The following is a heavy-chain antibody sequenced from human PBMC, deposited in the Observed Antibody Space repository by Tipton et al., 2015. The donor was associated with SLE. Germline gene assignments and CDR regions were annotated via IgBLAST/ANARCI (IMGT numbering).Heavy chain of an antibody. D-gene: IGHD1-26*01. CDR3: ARPGMGGWYFVL. V-gene: IGHV4-61*01. CDR1: GGSVSSGNYY. J-gene: IGHJ2*01. Sequence: TLSLTCTVSGGSVSSGNYYWSWIRQPPGKGLEWIGYIYYSVSTNYNPSLKSRVTISVDTSKNQFSLRLSSVTAADTAVYYCARPGMGGWYFVLWGRCIVVTAS. CDR2: IYYSVST.